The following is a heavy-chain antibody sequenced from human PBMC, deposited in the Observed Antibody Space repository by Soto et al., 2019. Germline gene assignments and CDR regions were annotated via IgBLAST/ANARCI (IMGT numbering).Heavy chain of an antibody. CDR2: IFPIDSYT. J-gene: IGHJ4*02. CDR3: RRLAPGTSFIDS. CDR1: GYSFSTYW. V-gene: IGHV5-51*01. Sequence: GESLKISCKVSGYSFSTYWIGWVRQMPGKGLEWMGIIFPIDSYTRYRPSFQDQVNMSVDKSSSTAYLQWSSLKASDSAIYYCRRLAPGTSFIDSWGQGTLVTVSS. D-gene: IGHD1-26*01.